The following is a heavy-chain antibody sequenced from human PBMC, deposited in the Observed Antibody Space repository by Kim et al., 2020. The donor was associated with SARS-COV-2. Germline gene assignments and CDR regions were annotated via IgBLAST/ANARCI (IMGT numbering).Heavy chain of an antibody. CDR1: GGSISSDSYY. D-gene: IGHD2-15*01. CDR2: IYYSGST. V-gene: IGHV4-39*01. J-gene: IGHJ4*02. CDR3: ARHTSWWLSSDYYFDY. Sequence: SETLSLTCTVSGGSISSDSYYWGWIRQPPGKGLEWIGSIYYSGSTYYNPSLKSRVTISVDTSKNQFSLKLSSVTAADTAVYYSARHTSWWLSSDYYFDYWGQGTLVTVSS.